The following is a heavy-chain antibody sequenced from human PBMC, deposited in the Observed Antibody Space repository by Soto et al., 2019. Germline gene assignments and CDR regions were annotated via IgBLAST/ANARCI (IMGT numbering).Heavy chain of an antibody. J-gene: IGHJ4*02. V-gene: IGHV4-31*03. CDR1: GGSISSGGYY. CDR3: ARKTTVTTCFDY. D-gene: IGHD4-17*01. CDR2: IFYSGST. Sequence: QVQLQESGPGLVKPSQTLSLTCTVSGGSISSGGYYWSWIRQHPGKGLEWIGYIFYSGSTYSNPYLKNRVTISVDTSKNQFSLKLSSVTAADTAVYYCARKTTVTTCFDYWGQGTLVTVSS.